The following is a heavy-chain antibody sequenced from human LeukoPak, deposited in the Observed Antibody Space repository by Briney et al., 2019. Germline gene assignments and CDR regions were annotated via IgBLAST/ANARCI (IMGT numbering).Heavy chain of an antibody. J-gene: IGHJ6*02. D-gene: IGHD3-9*01. CDR1: GYTFTSYA. V-gene: IGHV1-3*01. Sequence: ASAKVFCKASGYTFTSYAMHWVRQAPGQRLEWMGWINARNGNTTYSQKFQGRVSITRDTSASTAYMELSSLRSEDTAVYYCARDRLLTGYYYYGMDVGGQGTTVTVSS. CDR2: INARNGNT. CDR3: ARDRLLTGYYYYGMDV.